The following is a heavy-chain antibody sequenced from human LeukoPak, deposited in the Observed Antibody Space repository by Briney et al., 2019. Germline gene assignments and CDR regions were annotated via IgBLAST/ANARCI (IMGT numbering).Heavy chain of an antibody. D-gene: IGHD6-13*01. V-gene: IGHV3-33*01. CDR2: IWYDGSNK. J-gene: IGHJ4*02. Sequence: PGGSLRLSCAASGFTFSSYGMHWVRQAPGKGLEWVAVIWYDGSNKYYADSVKGRFTISRDNSKNTLYLQMNSLRAEDTAVYHCARDWTPYSGSWPIYWGQGTLVTVSS. CDR3: ARDWTPYSGSWPIY. CDR1: GFTFSSYG.